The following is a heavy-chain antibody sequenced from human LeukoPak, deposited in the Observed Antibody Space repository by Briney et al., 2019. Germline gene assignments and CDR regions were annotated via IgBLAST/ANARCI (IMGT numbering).Heavy chain of an antibody. CDR2: IYYSGST. Sequence: SETLSLTCTVSGGSISSSSYYWGWIRQPPGKGLEWIGSIYYSGSTYYNPSLKSRVTISVDTSKNQFSLKLSSVTAADTAVYYCARHRDSGYDRGEWFDPWGQGTLVTVSS. D-gene: IGHD5-12*01. V-gene: IGHV4-39*07. CDR1: GGSISSSSYY. J-gene: IGHJ5*02. CDR3: ARHRDSGYDRGEWFDP.